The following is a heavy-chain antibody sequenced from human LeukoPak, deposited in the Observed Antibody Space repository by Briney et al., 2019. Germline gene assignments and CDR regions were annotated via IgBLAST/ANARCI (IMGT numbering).Heavy chain of an antibody. Sequence: KASETLSLTFAGYAGSFSGYYWSWIRQPRGKGLEWIGEINRSGSTDYNPSIKSRVTISVDMSKNHFSLKLSSMTAADTAVYYCTRGLELPFDWGQGTLVTVSS. D-gene: IGHD1-7*01. CDR1: AGSFSGYY. CDR3: TRGLELPFD. CDR2: INRSGST. V-gene: IGHV4-34*01. J-gene: IGHJ4*02.